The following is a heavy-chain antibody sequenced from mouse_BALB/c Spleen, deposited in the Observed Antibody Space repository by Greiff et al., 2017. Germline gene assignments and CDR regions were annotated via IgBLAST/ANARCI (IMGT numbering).Heavy chain of an antibody. CDR2: INSNGGST. Sequence: EVQVVESGGGLVQPGGSLKLSCAASGFTFSSYGMSWVRQTPDKRLELVATINSNGGSTYYPDSVKGRFTISRDNAKNTLYLQMSSLKSEDTAMYYCARDGRYDGGDYWGQGTSVTVSS. CDR1: GFTFSSYG. V-gene: IGHV5-6-3*01. J-gene: IGHJ4*01. D-gene: IGHD2-3*01. CDR3: ARDGRYDGGDY.